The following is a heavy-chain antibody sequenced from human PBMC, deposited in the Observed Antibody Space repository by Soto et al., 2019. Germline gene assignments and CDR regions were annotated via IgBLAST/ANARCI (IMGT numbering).Heavy chain of an antibody. CDR1: GYTFTNYD. D-gene: IGHD3-16*01. CDR2: MNPNSGKP. V-gene: IGHV1-8*01. CDR3: ARVWGTIDY. Sequence: QVQLVQSGAEVKKPGASVKVSCKTSGYTFTNYDINWVRQAPGQGLGWMGWMNPNSGKPGSTQKFQGRITMTRDTSIGTAYMELTSLRSEDTAVYYCARVWGTIDYWGQGTLVTVSS. J-gene: IGHJ4*02.